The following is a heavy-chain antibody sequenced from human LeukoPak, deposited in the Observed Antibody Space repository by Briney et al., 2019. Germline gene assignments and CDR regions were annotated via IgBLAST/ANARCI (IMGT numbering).Heavy chain of an antibody. J-gene: IGHJ3*02. CDR1: GGSISSGGYY. CDR2: ISNGGST. V-gene: IGHV4-31*03. CDR3: ARVRASPMSAFDI. D-gene: IGHD4-17*01. Sequence: PSETLSLTCTVSGGSISSGGYYWSWIRQHPGKGLEWIGYISNGGSTYDNPSLKSRVTISVDTSKNQFSLKLSSVTAADTAVYYCARVRASPMSAFDIWGQGTMVTVSS.